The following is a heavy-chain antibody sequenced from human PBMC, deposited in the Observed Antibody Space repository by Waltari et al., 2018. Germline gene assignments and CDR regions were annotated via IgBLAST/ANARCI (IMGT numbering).Heavy chain of an antibody. J-gene: IGHJ4*02. Sequence: EVQLVQSGAEVKKPGESLKISCKGSGYSFTSYWIGWVRQMPGKGLEWMGIIYPGDSDTRYRPSFQGQVTISADKSISTAYLQWSSLKASDTAMYYCARHIAQSRMMVRGADFFDYWGQGTLVTVSS. CDR3: ARHIAQSRMMVRGADFFDY. D-gene: IGHD3-10*01. V-gene: IGHV5-51*01. CDR1: GYSFTSYW. CDR2: IYPGDSDT.